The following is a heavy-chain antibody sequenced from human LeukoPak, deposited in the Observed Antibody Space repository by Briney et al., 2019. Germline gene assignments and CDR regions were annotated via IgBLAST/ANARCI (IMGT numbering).Heavy chain of an antibody. CDR1: GGSISSYY. Sequence: SETLSLTCTVSGGSISSYYWSWIRQPPGKGLEWIGYIYYSGSTNYNPSLKSRVTISVDTSKNQFSLKLSSVTAADTAVYYCARVPRVVYCGGDCYYYFDYWGQGTLVTVSS. CDR2: IYYSGST. V-gene: IGHV4-59*01. D-gene: IGHD2-21*02. CDR3: ARVPRVVYCGGDCYYYFDY. J-gene: IGHJ4*02.